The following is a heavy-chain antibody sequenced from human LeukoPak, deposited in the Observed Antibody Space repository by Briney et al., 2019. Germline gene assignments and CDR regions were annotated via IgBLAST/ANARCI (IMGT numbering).Heavy chain of an antibody. V-gene: IGHV1-8*01. CDR1: GYTFTSYD. Sequence: ASVKVSCKASGYTFTSYDINWVRQATGQGLEWMGWMNPNSGNTGYAQKFQGRVTMTRNTYISTAYMELSSLRSEDTAVYYCARVGIVVVPAATGSYYYYYGMDVWGQGTTVTVSS. D-gene: IGHD2-2*03. CDR2: MNPNSGNT. J-gene: IGHJ6*02. CDR3: ARVGIVVVPAATGSYYYYYGMDV.